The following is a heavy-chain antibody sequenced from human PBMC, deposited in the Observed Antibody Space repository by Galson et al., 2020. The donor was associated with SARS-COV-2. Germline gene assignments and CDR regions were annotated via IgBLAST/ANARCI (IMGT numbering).Heavy chain of an antibody. Sequence: LETLSLTCTVSGGSISSSSYYWGWIRQPPGKGLEWIGSIYYSGSTYYNPSLKSRVTISVDTSKNQFSLKLSSVTAADTAVYYCARFTSAVTLDPWGQGTLVTVSS. CDR3: ARFTSAVTLDP. D-gene: IGHD6-19*01. CDR1: GGSISSSSYY. V-gene: IGHV4-39*01. CDR2: IYYSGST. J-gene: IGHJ5*02.